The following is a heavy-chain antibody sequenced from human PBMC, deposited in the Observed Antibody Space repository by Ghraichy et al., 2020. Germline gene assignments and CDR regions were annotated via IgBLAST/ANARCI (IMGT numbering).Heavy chain of an antibody. J-gene: IGHJ2*01. V-gene: IGHV3-64D*06. CDR1: GFTFSSYA. CDR2: ISSNGGST. CDR3: VKSADYYGSGSYHWYFDL. Sequence: GVLRLSCSASGFTFSSYAMHWVRQAPGKGLEYVSAISSNGGSTYYADSVKGRFTISRDNSKNTLYLQMSSLRAEDTAVYYCVKSADYYGSGSYHWYFDLWGRGTLVTVSS. D-gene: IGHD3-10*01.